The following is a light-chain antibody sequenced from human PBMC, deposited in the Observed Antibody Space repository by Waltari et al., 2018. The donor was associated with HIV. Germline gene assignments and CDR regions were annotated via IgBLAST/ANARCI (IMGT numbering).Light chain of an antibody. CDR3: ALWDDSLNGVL. J-gene: IGLJ2*01. Sequence: QSELSQPPSASGTPGQRVAISSSGSGSNIGRNTVNWYQQLPGPAPKLLIYSNNQRPSGVPDRFSGSKSGTSASLAITGLQSEDEADYYCALWDDSLNGVLFGGGTKLTVL. CDR1: GSNIGRNT. V-gene: IGLV1-44*01. CDR2: SNN.